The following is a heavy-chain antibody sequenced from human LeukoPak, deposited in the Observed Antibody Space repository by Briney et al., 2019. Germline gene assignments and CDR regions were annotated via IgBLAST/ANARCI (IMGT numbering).Heavy chain of an antibody. CDR1: GITVSGNY. V-gene: IGHV3-66*04. J-gene: IGHJ5*02. D-gene: IGHD4-23*01. Sequence: GGSLRLSCAASGITVSGNYMAWVRQAPGKGLEWASVIYSGGNTYHADFVKGRFSISRDNSKNTVYLQMNGLRVEDTAVYYCARLVTGTTVINSGWFDPWGRGTLVTVSS. CDR2: IYSGGNT. CDR3: ARLVTGTTVINSGWFDP.